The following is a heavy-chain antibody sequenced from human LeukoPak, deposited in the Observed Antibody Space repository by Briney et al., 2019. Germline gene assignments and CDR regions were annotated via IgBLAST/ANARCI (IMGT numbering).Heavy chain of an antibody. Sequence: SETLSLTCTVSGVSISGYYWTWIRQPAGQGLEYIGRVYSSGSTAYNPSLKSRVTMSLDTSKNQFSLRLRSVTAADTAVYYCARKSGGSSASAFDIWGQGKMVTVSS. CDR1: GVSISGYY. D-gene: IGHD6-6*01. CDR2: VYSSGST. V-gene: IGHV4-4*07. CDR3: ARKSGGSSASAFDI. J-gene: IGHJ3*02.